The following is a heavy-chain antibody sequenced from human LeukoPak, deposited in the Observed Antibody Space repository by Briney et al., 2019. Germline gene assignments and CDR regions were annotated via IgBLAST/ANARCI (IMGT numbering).Heavy chain of an antibody. CDR1: GYTFTSYG. Sequence: GASVKVSCKASGYTFTSYGISWVRQAPGQGLEWMGWISAYNGNTNYAQKLQGRVTMTTDTSTSTAYMELRSLRSDDTAVYYCARDFRLLWFGVESMDAFDIWGQGTMVTVSS. J-gene: IGHJ3*02. CDR3: ARDFRLLWFGVESMDAFDI. D-gene: IGHD3-10*01. V-gene: IGHV1-18*01. CDR2: ISAYNGNT.